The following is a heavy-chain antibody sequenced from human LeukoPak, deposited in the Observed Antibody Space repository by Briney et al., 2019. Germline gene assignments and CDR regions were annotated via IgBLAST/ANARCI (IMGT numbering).Heavy chain of an antibody. D-gene: IGHD5-24*01. J-gene: IGHJ4*02. Sequence: GASVKVSCKASGYTFTGYYIHWVRQAPGQGLEWMGRINTNTGQPTYVRGFTGRFVFSLDSSVSTAYLQISSLEAADTAVYYCTRDRTEIGNDCWGQGTLITVSS. CDR3: TRDRTEIGNDC. V-gene: IGHV7-4-1*02. CDR2: INTNTGQP. CDR1: GYTFTGYY.